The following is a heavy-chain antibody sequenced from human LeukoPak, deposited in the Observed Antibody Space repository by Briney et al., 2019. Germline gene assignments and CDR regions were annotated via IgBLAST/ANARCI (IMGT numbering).Heavy chain of an antibody. CDR1: GFTFSNYA. D-gene: IGHD1-1*01. Sequence: GGSLRLSCAASGFTFSNYAMHWVRQAPGNGLEWVAVIWYDGNKKYYADSVKGRFTISRDNSKNTLFLQMNSLRAEDTAVYYCARVNVYYFGMDVWGQGTTVTVSS. V-gene: IGHV3-33*01. CDR3: ARVNVYYFGMDV. J-gene: IGHJ6*02. CDR2: IWYDGNKK.